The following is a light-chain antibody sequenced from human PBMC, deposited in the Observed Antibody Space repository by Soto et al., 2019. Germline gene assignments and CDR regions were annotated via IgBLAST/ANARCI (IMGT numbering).Light chain of an antibody. CDR3: QQACGLPRT. CDR1: QSVSSY. J-gene: IGKJ4*02. Sequence: EIVFTPSPDPLSLSPGERATLSCRASQSVSSYLAWYQQKPGQAPRLLIYDASNRATSIPDRFSGSGSGTDFTLTISRLEPEDFAVYYCQQACGLPRTFGGGTKVDIK. CDR2: DAS. V-gene: IGKV3-11*01.